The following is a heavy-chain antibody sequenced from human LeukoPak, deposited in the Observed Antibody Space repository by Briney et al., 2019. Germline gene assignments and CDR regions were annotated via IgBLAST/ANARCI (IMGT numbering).Heavy chain of an antibody. CDR2: IRYDGSDK. D-gene: IGHD1-1*01. Sequence: GGSLRLSCAASGFTFSSFAINWVRQAPGKGLEWVAFIRYDGSDKYYADSVKGRFTISRDNSKNTLYLQMNNLRVEDTAVYYRAKDRGDWKYFDYWGQGTLVTVSS. CDR1: GFTFSSFA. CDR3: AKDRGDWKYFDY. V-gene: IGHV3-30*02. J-gene: IGHJ4*02.